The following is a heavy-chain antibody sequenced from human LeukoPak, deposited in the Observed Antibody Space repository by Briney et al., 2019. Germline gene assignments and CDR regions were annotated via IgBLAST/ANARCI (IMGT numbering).Heavy chain of an antibody. D-gene: IGHD4-23*01. CDR1: GFTFSSYW. V-gene: IGHV3-74*01. CDR3: VRGNDYGGPHY. J-gene: IGHJ4*02. CDR2: IDRDGSRI. Sequence: GGTLRLSCAVSGFTFSSYWMHWVRQAPGKGLVWVSRIDRDGSRINYADSVKGRFTISRDNGKNTLFLQMNSLRAEDAAVYYCVRGNDYGGPHYWGQGTLVTVSS.